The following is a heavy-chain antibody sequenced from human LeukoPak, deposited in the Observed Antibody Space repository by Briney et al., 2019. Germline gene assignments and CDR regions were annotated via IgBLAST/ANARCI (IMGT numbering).Heavy chain of an antibody. CDR1: GFTFDDYA. CDR3: AKDSQGGGTVTTLGY. D-gene: IGHD4-17*01. J-gene: IGHJ4*02. CDR2: ISWNSGSI. Sequence: GRSLRLSCAASGFTFDDYAMHWVRQAPGKGLEWVSGISWNSGSIGYADSVKGRFTISRDNAKNSLYLQMNSLRAEDTALYYCAKDSQGGGTVTTLGYWGQGTLVTVSS. V-gene: IGHV3-9*01.